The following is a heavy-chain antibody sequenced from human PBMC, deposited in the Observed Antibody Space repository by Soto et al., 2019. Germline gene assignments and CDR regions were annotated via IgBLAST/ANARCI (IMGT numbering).Heavy chain of an antibody. CDR3: AKEGSSSLYYFDY. CDR1: GFTFSNAW. J-gene: IGHJ4*02. D-gene: IGHD6-6*01. V-gene: IGHV3-15*01. CDR2: IKSKTDGGTT. Sequence: EVQLVESGGGLVKPGGSLRLSCAASGFTFSNAWMSWVCQAPGKGLEWVGRIKSKTDGGTTDYAAPVKGRFTISRDDSKNTLYLQMNSLRGEDTAVYYCAKEGSSSLYYFDYWGQGTLVTVSS.